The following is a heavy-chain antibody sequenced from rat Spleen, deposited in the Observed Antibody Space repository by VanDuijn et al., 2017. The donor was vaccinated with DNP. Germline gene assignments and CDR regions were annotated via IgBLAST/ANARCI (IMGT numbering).Heavy chain of an antibody. J-gene: IGHJ2*01. CDR1: GFTFSNYG. D-gene: IGHD4-3*01. V-gene: IGHV5S13*01. CDR3: ARWNSGHFDY. CDR2: ITTGNGNT. Sequence: EVQLVESGGGLVQPGRSLKLSCTASGFTFSNYGMAWVRQAPTKGREWVASITTGNGNTYYRDSVKGRFTISRDNAKNTLYLQMNSLSSEDMATYYCARWNSGHFDYWGQGVMVPVSS.